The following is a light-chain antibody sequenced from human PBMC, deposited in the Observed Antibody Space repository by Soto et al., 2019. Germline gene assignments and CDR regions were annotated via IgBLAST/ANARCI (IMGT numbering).Light chain of an antibody. CDR2: DVS. J-gene: IGLJ1*01. Sequence: QSVLTQPRSVSGSPGQSVTISCTGSSSDVGGYNYVSWYQQHPGKAPKLIIYDVSKRPSGVPDRFSGSKSGNTASLTISGLQAEDDADYYCCSYAGWYTPLYVFGTGTKVTVL. V-gene: IGLV2-11*01. CDR3: CSYAGWYTPLYV. CDR1: SSDVGGYNY.